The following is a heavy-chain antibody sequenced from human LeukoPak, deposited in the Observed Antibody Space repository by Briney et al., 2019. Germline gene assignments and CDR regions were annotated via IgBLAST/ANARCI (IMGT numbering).Heavy chain of an antibody. CDR3: ARHYCSGGSCYQQNFDY. D-gene: IGHD2-15*01. V-gene: IGHV1-69*13. Sequence: GASVKVSCKASGGTFSSYAISWVRQAPGQGLEWMGGIIPIFGTANYAQKFQGRVTITADESTSTAYMELSSLRSEDTAVYYCARHYCSGGSCYQQNFDYWGQGTLVTVSS. CDR1: GGTFSSYA. J-gene: IGHJ4*02. CDR2: IIPIFGTA.